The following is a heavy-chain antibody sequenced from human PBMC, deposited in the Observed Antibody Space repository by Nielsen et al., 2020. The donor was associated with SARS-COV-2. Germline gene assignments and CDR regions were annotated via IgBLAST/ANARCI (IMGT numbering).Heavy chain of an antibody. CDR1: GGSFSGYY. D-gene: IGHD3-10*01. CDR3: ARFGGAAVRGGY. V-gene: IGHV4-34*01. CDR2: INHSGST. Sequence: SETLSLTCAVYGGSFSGYYWSWIRQPPGKGLEWIGEINHSGSTNYNPSLKSRVTISVDTSKNQFSLKLSFVTAADTAVYYCARFGGAAVRGGYWGQGTLVTVSS. J-gene: IGHJ4*02.